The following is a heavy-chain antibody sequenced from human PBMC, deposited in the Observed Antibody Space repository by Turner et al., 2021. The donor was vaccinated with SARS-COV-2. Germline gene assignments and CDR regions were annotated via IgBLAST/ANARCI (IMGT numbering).Heavy chain of an antibody. D-gene: IGHD2-21*02. J-gene: IGHJ6*02. CDR1: GFTFRIFA. CDR2: ISYEGSNK. V-gene: IGHV3-30-3*01. Sequence: QVQLVESGGGVVHPWRSLSLSCAASGFTFRIFAMHWVRQAPGKGVELVADISYEGSNKNYADAVKGRITISRDNSKNTLNLQMNRQRAEETAVYYCARDNWGNVVVVTANHYYYGMDVWGQGTTVTVSS. CDR3: ARDNWGNVVVVTANHYYYGMDV.